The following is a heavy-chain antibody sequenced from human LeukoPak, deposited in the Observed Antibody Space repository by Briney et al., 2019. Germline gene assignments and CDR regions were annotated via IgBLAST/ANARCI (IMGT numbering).Heavy chain of an antibody. CDR2: IIPIFGTA. Sequence: ASVRVSCKASGGTFSSYAISWVLQAPGQGLEWMGGIIPIFGTANYAQKFQGRVTITADESTSTAYMELSSLRSDDTAVYYCARDDYYGSGSYYPSYYYYYYMDVWGKGTTVTVSS. D-gene: IGHD3-10*01. CDR3: ARDDYYGSGSYYPSYYYYYYMDV. J-gene: IGHJ6*03. CDR1: GGTFSSYA. V-gene: IGHV1-69*01.